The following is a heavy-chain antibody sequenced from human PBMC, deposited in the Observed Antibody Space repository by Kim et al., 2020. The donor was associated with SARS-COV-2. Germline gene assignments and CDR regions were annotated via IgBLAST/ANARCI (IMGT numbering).Heavy chain of an antibody. Sequence: SYAQKFQGRVTMTRDTSTSTVYMELSSLRSEDTAVYYCARLFTFGGALDYWGQGTLVTVSS. J-gene: IGHJ4*02. CDR3: ARLFTFGGALDY. D-gene: IGHD3-16*01. V-gene: IGHV1-46*01.